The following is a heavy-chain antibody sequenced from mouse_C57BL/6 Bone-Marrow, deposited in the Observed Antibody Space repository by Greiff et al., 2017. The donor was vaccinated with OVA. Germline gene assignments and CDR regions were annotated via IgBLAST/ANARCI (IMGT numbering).Heavy chain of an antibody. Sequence: EVQGVESGGDLVKPGGSLKLSCAASGFTFSSYGMSWVRQTPDKRLEWVATISSGGSYPYYPDSVKGRFTISRDNAKNTLYLQMSSLKSEDTAMYYCARRGTYYFDYWGQGTTLTVSS. V-gene: IGHV5-6*01. J-gene: IGHJ2*01. CDR1: GFTFSSYG. CDR2: ISSGGSYP. D-gene: IGHD3-3*01. CDR3: ARRGTYYFDY.